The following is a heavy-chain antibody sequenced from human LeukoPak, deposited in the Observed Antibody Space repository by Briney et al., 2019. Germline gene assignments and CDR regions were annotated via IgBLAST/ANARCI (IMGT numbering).Heavy chain of an antibody. J-gene: IGHJ4*02. V-gene: IGHV3-7*03. Sequence: GGSLRLSCTGSGFSFSTYWMIWARQAPGKGLEWVASIKQDGSEKYYVDSVKGRFTISRDNAKNSLYLQMNSLRAEDTAVYYCAREVLWFGELLAPFGYWGQGTLVTVSS. CDR3: AREVLWFGELLAPFGY. CDR1: GFSFSTYW. D-gene: IGHD3-10*01. CDR2: IKQDGSEK.